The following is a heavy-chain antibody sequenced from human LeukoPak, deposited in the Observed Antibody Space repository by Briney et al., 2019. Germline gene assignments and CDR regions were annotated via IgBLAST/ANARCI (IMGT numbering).Heavy chain of an antibody. CDR2: IYHSGST. Sequence: PSETLSLTCTVSGYSISSGYYWGWIRPPPGKGLEWIGSIYHSGSTYYNPSLKSRVTISVDTSKNQFSLKLSSVTAADTAVYYCARDSKLYAAFDIWGQGTMVTVSS. CDR1: GYSISSGYY. V-gene: IGHV4-38-2*02. J-gene: IGHJ3*02. CDR3: ARDSKLYAAFDI. D-gene: IGHD2-2*01.